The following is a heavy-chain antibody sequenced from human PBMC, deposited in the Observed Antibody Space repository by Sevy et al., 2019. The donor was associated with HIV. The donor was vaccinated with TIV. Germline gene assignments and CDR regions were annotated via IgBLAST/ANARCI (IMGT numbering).Heavy chain of an antibody. CDR2: ISLNSVHI. CDR1: GFTFNDYA. CDR3: AKDLNSGTLGWYSLDY. J-gene: IGHJ4*02. V-gene: IGHV3-9*01. D-gene: IGHD1-1*01. Sequence: GGSLRLSCAASGFTFNDYAMHWVRQVPGKGLEWVASISLNSVHIDDGGSVKDRFTISRDNAKNSLYLQISSLRRADTAFYYCAKDLNSGTLGWYSLDYXXQGTLVTVSS.